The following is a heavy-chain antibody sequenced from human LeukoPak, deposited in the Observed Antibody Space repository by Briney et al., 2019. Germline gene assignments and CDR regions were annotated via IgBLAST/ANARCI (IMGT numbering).Heavy chain of an antibody. D-gene: IGHD3-22*01. J-gene: IGHJ4*02. V-gene: IGHV1-69*01. CDR3: ARERELYYYDSSGYKGYFDY. Sequence: SVTVSCTASGGTFSSYAISWVRQAPGQGLEWMGGIIPIFGTANYAQKFQGRVTITADESTSTAYMELSSLRSEDTAVYYCARERELYYYDSSGYKGYFDYWGQGTLVTVSS. CDR1: GGTFSSYA. CDR2: IIPIFGTA.